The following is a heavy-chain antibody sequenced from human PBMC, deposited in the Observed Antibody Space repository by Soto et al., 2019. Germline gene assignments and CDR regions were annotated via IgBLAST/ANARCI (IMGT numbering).Heavy chain of an antibody. CDR2: ISAYNGNT. D-gene: IGHD5-12*01. CDR1: GYTFTSYG. CDR3: ARDGYMGGYSGYDFVYWFDP. V-gene: IGHV1-18*01. Sequence: GASVKVSCKASGYTFTSYGISWVRQAPGQGLEWMGWISAYNGNTNYAQKLQGRVTMTTDTSTSTAYMELRSLRSDDTAVYYCARDGYMGGYSGYDFVYWFDPWGQGTLVTVSS. J-gene: IGHJ5*02.